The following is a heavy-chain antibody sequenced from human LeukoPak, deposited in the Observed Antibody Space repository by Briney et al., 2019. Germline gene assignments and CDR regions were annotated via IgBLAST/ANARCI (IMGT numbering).Heavy chain of an antibody. CDR3: AKDRPGVYSGYDPPQS. CDR2: ISGSGGST. J-gene: IGHJ5*02. Sequence: GGSLRLSCAASGFTFSSYAMSWVRQAPGKGLEWFSAISGSGGSTYYADSVKGRFTIFRDNSKNTLYLQMNSLRAEDTAVYYCAKDRPGVYSGYDPPQSWGQGTLVTVSS. CDR1: GFTFSSYA. D-gene: IGHD5-12*01. V-gene: IGHV3-23*01.